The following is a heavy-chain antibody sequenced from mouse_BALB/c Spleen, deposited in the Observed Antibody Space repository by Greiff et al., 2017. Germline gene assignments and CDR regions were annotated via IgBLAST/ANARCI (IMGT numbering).Heavy chain of an antibody. D-gene: IGHD2-14*01. CDR2: ISYDGSN. V-gene: IGHV3-6*02. CDR1: GYSITSGYY. CDR3: ARDREYDGYFDV. Sequence: EVKLMESGPGLVKPSQSLSLTCSVTGYSITSGYYWNWIRQFPGNKLEWMGYISYDGSNNYNPSLKNRISITRDTSKNQFFLKLNSVTTEDTATYYCARDREYDGYFDVWGAGTTVTVSS. J-gene: IGHJ1*01.